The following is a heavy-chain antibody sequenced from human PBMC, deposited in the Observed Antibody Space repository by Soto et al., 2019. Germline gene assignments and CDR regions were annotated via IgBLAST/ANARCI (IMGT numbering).Heavy chain of an antibody. J-gene: IGHJ3*02. CDR1: GDGVSSNSAA. Sequence: PSQTLSLTCAISGDGVSSNSAAWNWIRQSPSRGLEWLGRTYYRSKWYNDYAVSVKSRITIIPDTSKNQFSLQLNSVTPEDTAVYYCARWSHLGYCSGGSCPGRDAFDIWGQGTMVTVSS. CDR3: ARWSHLGYCSGGSCPGRDAFDI. V-gene: IGHV6-1*01. CDR2: TYYRSKWYN. D-gene: IGHD2-15*01.